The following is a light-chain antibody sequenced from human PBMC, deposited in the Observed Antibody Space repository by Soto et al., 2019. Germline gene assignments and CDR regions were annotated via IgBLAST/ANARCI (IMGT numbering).Light chain of an antibody. CDR3: QQYYSYPRT. J-gene: IGKJ1*01. V-gene: IGKV1-8*01. CDR2: TGS. CDR1: QAIDSW. Sequence: IQMTQSPSSVSASVGDRVTITCRASQAIDSWLAWYQQKPGEAPKLLIFTGSLLHSGVPPRFSGSGSGTDFTLTISCPQSEDFATYYCQQYYSYPRTFGQGTKVDIK.